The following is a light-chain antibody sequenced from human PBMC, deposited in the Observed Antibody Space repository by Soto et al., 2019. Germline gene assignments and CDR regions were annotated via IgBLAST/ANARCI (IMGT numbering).Light chain of an antibody. CDR3: LQDYGDSWT. CDR1: RDVGSD. V-gene: IGKV1-6*01. J-gene: IGKJ1*01. CDR2: AAS. Sequence: QMTQSPSSLSASVGEKIIITCRASRDVGSDVSWYQQKPGQAPKLLIYAASNLYTGVPSRFSGSRSGTEFTLTISSLQPEDFESHYCLQDYGDSWTLAHGTNVDIK.